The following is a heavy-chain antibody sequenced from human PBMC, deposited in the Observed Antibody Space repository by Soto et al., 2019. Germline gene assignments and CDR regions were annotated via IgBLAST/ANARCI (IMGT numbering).Heavy chain of an antibody. CDR3: ARGVAGSGFDL. V-gene: IGHV6-1*01. D-gene: IGHD6-19*01. J-gene: IGHJ4*02. CDR1: GDSVSSNTAA. CDR2: TYYRSNWRH. Sequence: QTLSLTCAISGDSVSSNTAAWNWIRSSPSRGLEWLGRTYYRSNWRHDYAVSVKSRITVNPDTSKNHFSLQLNSVTPDDTAVYYCARGVAGSGFDLWGQGALVTVFS.